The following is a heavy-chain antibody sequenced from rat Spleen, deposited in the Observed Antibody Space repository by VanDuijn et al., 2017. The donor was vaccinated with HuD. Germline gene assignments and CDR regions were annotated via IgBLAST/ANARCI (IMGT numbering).Heavy chain of an antibody. CDR1: GFTFSNYG. Sequence: EVQLVESGGGLVQPGRSLKLSCAASGFTFSNYGMAWVRQAPTKGLEWVATISYDGSSTYYRDSVKGRFTISRDNAKSTLSLQMDSLRSEDTATYYCARRHYGYTDYFDYWGQGVMVTVS. CDR3: ARRHYGYTDYFDY. V-gene: IGHV5-29*01. J-gene: IGHJ2*01. D-gene: IGHD1-9*01. CDR2: ISYDGSST.